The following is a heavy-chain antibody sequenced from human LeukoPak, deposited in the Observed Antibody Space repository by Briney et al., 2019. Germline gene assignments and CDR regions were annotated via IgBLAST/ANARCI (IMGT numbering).Heavy chain of an antibody. V-gene: IGHV3-9*01. CDR1: GFTFYDYA. Sequence: GGSLRLSCAASGFTFYDYAMHWVRQAPGKGLEWVSGISWNSGSIVYADSVKGRFTISRDNAKNSLYLQMNSLRAEDTALYYCAKDGGAYSSGWYPTWGQGTLVTVSS. D-gene: IGHD6-19*01. CDR3: AKDGGAYSSGWYPT. J-gene: IGHJ4*02. CDR2: ISWNSGSI.